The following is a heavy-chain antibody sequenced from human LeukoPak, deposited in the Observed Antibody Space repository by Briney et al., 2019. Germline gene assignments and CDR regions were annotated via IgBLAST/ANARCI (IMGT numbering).Heavy chain of an antibody. CDR3: ARGEAYCSGGSCRPHFQY. J-gene: IGHJ1*01. CDR2: IYYSGST. CDR1: GGSISSYY. V-gene: IGHV4-59*01. Sequence: SETLSLTCTVSGGSISSYYWSWIRQPPGKGLEWIGYIYYSGSTNYNPSLKSRVIISVDTSKSQVALKLSSVTAADTAVYYCARGEAYCSGGSCRPHFQYWGQGTLVTVSS. D-gene: IGHD2-15*01.